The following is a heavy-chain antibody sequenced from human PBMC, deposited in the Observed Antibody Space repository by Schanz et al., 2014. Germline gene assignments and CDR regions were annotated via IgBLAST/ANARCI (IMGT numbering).Heavy chain of an antibody. D-gene: IGHD3-22*01. CDR1: GFIFGSSV. V-gene: IGHV3-23*01. J-gene: IGHJ4*02. Sequence: EVQLLESGGGLIQPGGSLRLSCAASGFIFGSSVMAWVRQAPGKGLEWVSGITGASDHIDYAESVKGRFTISRDNSKNTLYLQMDSLRAEDTAVYYCARVDSSGYFFDNWGQGTRVTVSS. CDR3: ARVDSSGYFFDN. CDR2: ITGASDHI.